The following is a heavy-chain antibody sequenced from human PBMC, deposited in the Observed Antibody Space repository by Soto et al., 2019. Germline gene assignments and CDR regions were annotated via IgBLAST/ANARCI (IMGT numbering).Heavy chain of an antibody. CDR2: ISYDGSNK. D-gene: IGHD6-13*01. J-gene: IGHJ6*02. Sequence: QVQLVESGVGVVQPGRSLRLSCAASGFTFSSYGMHWVRQAPGKGLEWVAVISYDGSNKYYADSVKGRFTISRDNSKNTMYLQRNSLRAEDTAVYYCAKQSLGWQQLHDYYYYYGMDVWGHGTTVTFSS. CDR3: AKQSLGWQQLHDYYYYYGMDV. CDR1: GFTFSSYG. V-gene: IGHV3-30*18.